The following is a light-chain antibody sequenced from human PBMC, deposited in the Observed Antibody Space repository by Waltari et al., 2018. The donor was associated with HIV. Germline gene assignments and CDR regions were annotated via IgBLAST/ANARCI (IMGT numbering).Light chain of an antibody. Sequence: QSALTQPRSVSGSPGQSATIPCTGTSSDVGGYNYVSWYQQHPGKAPKRMIYDVTKRPSGVPDRFSGSKSGNTASLTISGLQAEDEADYFCCSYAGGYTLVFGGGTKLTVL. V-gene: IGLV2-11*01. CDR3: CSYAGGYTLV. CDR2: DVT. CDR1: SSDVGGYNY. J-gene: IGLJ3*02.